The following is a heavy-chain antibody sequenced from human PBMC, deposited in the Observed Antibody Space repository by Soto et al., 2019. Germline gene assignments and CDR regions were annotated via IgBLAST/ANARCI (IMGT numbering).Heavy chain of an antibody. CDR2: IYPGDSDT. J-gene: IGHJ6*02. V-gene: IGHV5-51*01. Sequence: GVLLKISYKGSEYSFTSYWSRCVRQMNGKGLEWMGTIYPGDSDTRYSSSFQGQVTISADKSISTAYLQWSSLKASDTAMYYCARLEAVAGDPTVYYYSGMDVWGQGTTVTVS. D-gene: IGHD6-19*01. CDR3: ARLEAVAGDPTVYYYSGMDV. CDR1: EYSFTSYW.